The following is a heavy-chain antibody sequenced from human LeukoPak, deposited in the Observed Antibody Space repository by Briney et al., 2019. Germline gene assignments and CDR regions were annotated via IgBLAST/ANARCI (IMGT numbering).Heavy chain of an antibody. J-gene: IGHJ3*02. Sequence: SETLSLTCAVSGGSISSGGYSWSWIRQPPGKGLEWIGYIYYSGSTYYNPSLKSRVTISVDTSKNQFSLKLSSVTAADTAVYYCARACLYDSSGYYFCPHDAFDIWGQGTMVTVSS. V-gene: IGHV4-30-4*07. CDR3: ARACLYDSSGYYFCPHDAFDI. D-gene: IGHD3-22*01. CDR2: IYYSGST. CDR1: GGSISSGGYS.